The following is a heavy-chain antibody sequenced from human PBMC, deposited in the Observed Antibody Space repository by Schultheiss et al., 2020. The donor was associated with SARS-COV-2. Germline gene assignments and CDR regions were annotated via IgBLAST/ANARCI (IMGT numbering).Heavy chain of an antibody. Sequence: GGSLRLSCAASGFTFTGSSMNWVRQAPGKGLEWVSSISGGSTYYADYVKSRFTISTDNYKNTLYLQMNSLRAEDTAVYYCAKGADTLTGYYAVPYYFDYWGQGTLVTVSS. J-gene: IGHJ4*02. CDR3: AKGADTLTGYYAVPYYFDY. CDR2: ISGGST. D-gene: IGHD3-9*01. V-gene: IGHV3-23*01. CDR1: GFTFTGSS.